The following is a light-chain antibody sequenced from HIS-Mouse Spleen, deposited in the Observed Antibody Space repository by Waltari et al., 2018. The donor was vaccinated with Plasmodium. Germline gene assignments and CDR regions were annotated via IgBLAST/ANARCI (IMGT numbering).Light chain of an antibody. CDR2: GAS. J-gene: IGKJ3*01. V-gene: IGKV3-15*01. Sequence: EIVMTQSPATLSVSPGESATLSCRASQSVSSNLAWYQQKPGQAPRLLIYGASTRATGIPDRFSGSGSGTEFTLTISSLQSEDVAVYYCQQYNNWSFTFGPGTKVDIK. CDR3: QQYNNWSFT. CDR1: QSVSSN.